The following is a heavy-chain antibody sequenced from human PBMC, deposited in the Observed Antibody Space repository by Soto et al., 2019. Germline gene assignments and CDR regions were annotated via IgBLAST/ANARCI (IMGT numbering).Heavy chain of an antibody. CDR2: IIPIFGTA. CDR3: ASLVNDILTGILSYGMDV. J-gene: IGHJ6*02. V-gene: IGHV1-69*06. CDR1: GGTFSSYA. Sequence: GASVKVSCKASGGTFSSYAISWVRQAPGQGLEWMGGIIPIFGTANYAQKFQGRVTITADKSTSTAYMELSSLRSEDTAVYYCASLVNDILTGILSYGMDVWGQGTTVTVSS. D-gene: IGHD3-9*01.